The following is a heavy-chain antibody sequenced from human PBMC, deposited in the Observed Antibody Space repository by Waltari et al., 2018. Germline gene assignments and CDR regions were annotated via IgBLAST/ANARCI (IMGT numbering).Heavy chain of an antibody. CDR2: IYSGGST. J-gene: IGHJ6*02. D-gene: IGHD6-13*01. CDR1: GFTVSSNY. Sequence: EVQLVESGGGLVQPGGSLRLSCAASGFTVSSNYMSWVRQAPGKGLEWVSVIYSGGSTYYADSVKGRFTISRDNSKNTLYLQMNSLRAEDTAVYYCVRARRYSSTCMDVWGQGTTVTVSS. V-gene: IGHV3-66*02. CDR3: VRARRYSSTCMDV.